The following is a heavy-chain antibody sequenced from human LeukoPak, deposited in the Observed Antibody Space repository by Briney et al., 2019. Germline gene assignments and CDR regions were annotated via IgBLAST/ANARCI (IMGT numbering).Heavy chain of an antibody. Sequence: PGGSLRLSCAASGFTFSNYWVHWVRQAPGKGLVGVSRINRDGSTTNYADSVKGRFTISRDNAKNSLYLQMNSLRAEDTAVYYCARDLGYSYGLDAFDIWGQGTMVTVSS. CDR3: ARDLGYSYGLDAFDI. CDR2: INRDGSTT. D-gene: IGHD5-18*01. V-gene: IGHV3-74*01. J-gene: IGHJ3*02. CDR1: GFTFSNYW.